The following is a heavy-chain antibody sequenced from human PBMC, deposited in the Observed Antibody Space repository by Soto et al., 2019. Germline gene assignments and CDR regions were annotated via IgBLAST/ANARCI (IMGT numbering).Heavy chain of an antibody. D-gene: IGHD1-1*01. V-gene: IGHV1-69*01. CDR1: GGTFSSYA. CDR3: ARSLLRTTTYYYYGMDV. Sequence: QVQLVQSGAEVKKPGSSVKVSCKASGGTFSSYAISWVRQAPGQGLEWMGGIIPIFGTANYAQKFQGRVTITVDESTSTAYMELSSLRSEDTAVYYCARSLLRTTTYYYYGMDVWGQGTTVTVSS. J-gene: IGHJ6*02. CDR2: IIPIFGTA.